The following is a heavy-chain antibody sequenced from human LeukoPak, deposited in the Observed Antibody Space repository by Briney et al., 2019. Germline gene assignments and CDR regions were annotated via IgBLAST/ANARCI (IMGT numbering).Heavy chain of an antibody. J-gene: IGHJ4*02. CDR2: ISAYNGNT. CDR3: ARDLDQYSGRFGGFGHDF. D-gene: IGHD1-26*01. CDR1: GYTFTTYG. V-gene: IGHV1-18*04. Sequence: ASVKVSCKASGYTFTTYGISWVRQAPGQGLEWMGWISAYNGNTNYAQKLQGRVTMTTDTSTSTAYMELRSLRSDDTAVYYCARDLDQYSGRFGGFGHDFWGQGTLVTVSS.